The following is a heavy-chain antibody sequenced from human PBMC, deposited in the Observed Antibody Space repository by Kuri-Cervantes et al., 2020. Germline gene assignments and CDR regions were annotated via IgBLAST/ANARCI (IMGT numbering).Heavy chain of an antibody. J-gene: IGHJ4*02. D-gene: IGHD3-22*01. V-gene: IGHV1-2*04. CDR2: MNPNSGGT. CDR1: GYTFTSYD. Sequence: ASVKVSCKASGYTFTSYDINWVRQATGQGLEWMGWMNPNSGGTNYAQKFQGWVTMTRDTSISTAYMELSRLRSDDTAVYYCARASYYDSSGCYGGGTPFEYWGQGTLVTVSS. CDR3: ARASYYDSSGCYGGGTPFEY.